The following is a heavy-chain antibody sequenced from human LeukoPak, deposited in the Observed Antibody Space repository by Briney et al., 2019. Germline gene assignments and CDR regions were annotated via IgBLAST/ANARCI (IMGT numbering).Heavy chain of an antibody. J-gene: IGHJ4*02. CDR2: IIPIFGTA. V-gene: IGHV1-69*13. D-gene: IGHD7-27*01. Sequence: SVKVSCKASGGTFISYAISWVRQAPGQGLEWMGGIIPIFGTANYAQKFQGRVTITADESTSTAYMELSSLRSEDTAIYYCVRTPPNWGFDYWGQGTLVTVST. CDR1: GGTFISYA. CDR3: VRTPPNWGFDY.